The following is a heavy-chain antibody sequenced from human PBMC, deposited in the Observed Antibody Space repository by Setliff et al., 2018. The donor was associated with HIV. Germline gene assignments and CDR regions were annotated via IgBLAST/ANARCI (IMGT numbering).Heavy chain of an antibody. Sequence: ASVKVSCKASGYTFTDYYMHWVRQAPGQGLEWMGWIHPSSGGTNYAQKFQGRVTMTGDTSISTAYMELSRLRSDDAAVYYCARVLTVGDCSAGSCYSRAYYYYHMDVWGKGTAVTVSS. CDR2: IHPSSGGT. D-gene: IGHD2-15*01. J-gene: IGHJ6*03. CDR3: ARVLTVGDCSAGSCYSRAYYYYHMDV. CDR1: GYTFTDYY. V-gene: IGHV1-2*02.